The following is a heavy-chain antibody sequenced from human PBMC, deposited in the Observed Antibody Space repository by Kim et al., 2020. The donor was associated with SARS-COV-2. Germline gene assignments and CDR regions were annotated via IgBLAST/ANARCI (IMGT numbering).Heavy chain of an antibody. V-gene: IGHV3-7*03. Sequence: DSVKGRFTISRDNAKNSLYLQMNSLRAEDTAVYYCARDKGGSYSSGGSGYWGQGTLVTVSS. CDR3: ARDKGGSYSSGGSGY. D-gene: IGHD6-19*01. J-gene: IGHJ4*02.